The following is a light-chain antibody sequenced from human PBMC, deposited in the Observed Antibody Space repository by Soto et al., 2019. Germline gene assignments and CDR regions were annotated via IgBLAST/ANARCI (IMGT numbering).Light chain of an antibody. CDR1: SSDVGGYNY. J-gene: IGLJ2*01. V-gene: IGLV2-14*01. CDR3: SSYTSSSLPV. Sequence: QSVLTQPASVSGSPGQSITISCTGTSSDVGGYNYVSWYQQHPGKAPKLMIYEVSNRPSGVSNRFSGSKSGNTASLTISGLQDEDEADYYCSSYTSSSLPVFGGGTKLTVL. CDR2: EVS.